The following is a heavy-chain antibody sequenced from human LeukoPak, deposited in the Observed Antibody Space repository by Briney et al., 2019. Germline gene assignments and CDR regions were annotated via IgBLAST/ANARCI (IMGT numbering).Heavy chain of an antibody. V-gene: IGHV4-39*01. D-gene: IGHD3-9*01. CDR3: ASSPVDILTVRYFDY. CDR2: IYYSGST. CDR1: GVSISSSSYY. J-gene: IGHJ4*02. Sequence: PSETLSLTCTVSGVSISSSSYYWGWIRQPPGKGLEWIGSIYYSGSTFYNPSLKSRVTISVDTSKNQFSLKLSSVTAADTAVYYCASSPVDILTVRYFDYWGQGTLVTVSS.